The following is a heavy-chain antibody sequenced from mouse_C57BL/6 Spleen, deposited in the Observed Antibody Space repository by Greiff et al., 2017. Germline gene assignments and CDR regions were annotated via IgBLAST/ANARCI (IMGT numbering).Heavy chain of an antibody. Sequence: QVQLQQPGAELVMPGASVKLSCKASGYTFTSYWMHWVKQRPGQGLEWIGEIDPSASYTNYNQQFKGKSTLTVDKSSSTAYMQLRSLTSEDSAVYYCARDYYGSSHGWFAYWGQGTMVTVSA. CDR1: GYTFTSYW. D-gene: IGHD1-1*01. CDR3: ARDYYGSSHGWFAY. CDR2: IDPSASYT. J-gene: IGHJ3*01. V-gene: IGHV1-69*01.